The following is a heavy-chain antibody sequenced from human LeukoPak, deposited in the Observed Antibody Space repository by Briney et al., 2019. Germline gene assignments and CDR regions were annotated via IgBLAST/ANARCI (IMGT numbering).Heavy chain of an antibody. CDR1: GDSITSDTW. V-gene: IGHV4-4*02. J-gene: IGHJ4*02. CDR3: ARLHCSSTSCYRLWALNYFDY. CDR2: IYHGGSI. Sequence: SETLSLTCAVSGDSITSDTWWSRVRQPPGKGLEWIGEIYHGGSINYNPSLKSRVTISVDKSRNQFSLKLSSVTAADTAVYYCARLHCSSTSCYRLWALNYFDYWGQGTLVTVSS. D-gene: IGHD2-2*01.